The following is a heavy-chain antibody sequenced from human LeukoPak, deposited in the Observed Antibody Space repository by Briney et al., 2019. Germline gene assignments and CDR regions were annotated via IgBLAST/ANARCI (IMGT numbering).Heavy chain of an antibody. Sequence: PGGSLRLSCAASGFTFSSYWMSWVRQAPGKGLEYVSAISSNGGSTYYANSVKGRFTISRDNSKNTLYLQMGSLRAEDMAVYYCATIEGSGYDYWGQGTLVTVSS. D-gene: IGHD3-22*01. CDR3: ATIEGSGYDY. CDR1: GFTFSSYW. V-gene: IGHV3-64*01. CDR2: ISSNGGST. J-gene: IGHJ4*02.